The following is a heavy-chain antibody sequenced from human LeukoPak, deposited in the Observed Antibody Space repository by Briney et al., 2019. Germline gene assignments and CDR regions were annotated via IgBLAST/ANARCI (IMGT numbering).Heavy chain of an antibody. D-gene: IGHD3-3*01. CDR2: IYYSGST. J-gene: IGHJ5*02. CDR1: GGSISSYY. CDR3: ARDYRYYDFWNGYYTGRGWFDP. V-gene: IGHV4-59*01. Sequence: SETLSLTCTVSGGSISSYYWSWIRQPPGKGLEWIGYIYYSGSTNYNPSLKSRVTISVDPSKNQFSLKLSSVTAADTAVYYCARDYRYYDFWNGYYTGRGWFDPWGQGTLVTVSS.